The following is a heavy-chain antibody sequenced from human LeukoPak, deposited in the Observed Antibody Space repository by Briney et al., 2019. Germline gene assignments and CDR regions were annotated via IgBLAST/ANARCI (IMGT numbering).Heavy chain of an antibody. V-gene: IGHV3-73*01. CDR2: IRSKANSYAT. CDR3: TRPTWEPISADSTDFDY. Sequence: GGSLRLSCAASGFTFSGSAMHWVRQASGKGLEWVGRIRSKANSYATAYAASVKGRFTISRDDSKNTAYLQMNSLKTEDTAVYYCTRPTWEPISADSTDFDYWGQGTLVTVSS. J-gene: IGHJ4*02. CDR1: GFTFSGSA. D-gene: IGHD1-26*01.